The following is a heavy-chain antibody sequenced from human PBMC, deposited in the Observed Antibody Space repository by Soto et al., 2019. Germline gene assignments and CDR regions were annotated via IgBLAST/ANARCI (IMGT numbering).Heavy chain of an antibody. D-gene: IGHD5-18*01. J-gene: IGHJ4*02. CDR2: IYYSGST. CDR1: GGSISSYY. CDR3: AIDRGYSYGKIAFDY. Sequence: SETLSLTCTVSGGSISSYYWSWIRQPPGKGLEWIGYIYYSGSTNYNPSLKSRVTISVDTSKNQFSLKLSSVTAADTAVYYCAIDRGYSYGKIAFDYRGQRTLVTVSS. V-gene: IGHV4-59*01.